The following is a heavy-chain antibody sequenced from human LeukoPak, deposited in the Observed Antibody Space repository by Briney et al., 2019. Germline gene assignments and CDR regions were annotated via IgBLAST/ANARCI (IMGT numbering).Heavy chain of an antibody. V-gene: IGHV3-23*01. CDR2: ILASGSPT. CDR3: AKDLRPDGVDNFDH. D-gene: IGHD2-8*01. Sequence: GGSLRLSCAASGFNFNSYTMNWVRQAPGKGLQWVANILASGSPTYYADSVKGRFIISRDNSKNTVYLQMDSLRVEDTAIYYCAKDLRPDGVDNFDHWGQGILVTVSS. CDR1: GFNFNSYT. J-gene: IGHJ4*02.